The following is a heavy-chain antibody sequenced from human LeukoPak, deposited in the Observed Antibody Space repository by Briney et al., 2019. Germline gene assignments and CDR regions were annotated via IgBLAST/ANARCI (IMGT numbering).Heavy chain of an antibody. CDR2: IKQDGSEK. CDR1: GXTFTTYW. CDR3: ARDRHPFGGTYYRDF. V-gene: IGHV3-7*04. D-gene: IGHD3-16*01. J-gene: IGHJ4*02. Sequence: GGSLRLSCEASGXTFTTYWMTWVRQAPGKGQEWVANIKQDGSEKYYVDSVKGRFTISRDNAKNSLYLQMNSLRVEDTALYYCARDRHPFGGTYYRDFWGQGTLVTVSS.